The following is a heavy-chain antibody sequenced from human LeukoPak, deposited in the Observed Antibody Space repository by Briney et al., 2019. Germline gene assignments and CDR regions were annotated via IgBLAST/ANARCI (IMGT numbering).Heavy chain of an antibody. CDR1: GYSFTSYW. CDR2: IYPGDSDT. J-gene: IGHJ4*02. CDR3: ARSALRGYYYDSSGYYNFDY. V-gene: IGHV5-51*01. D-gene: IGHD3-22*01. Sequence: GESLKISCKGSGYSFTSYWIGWVRQMPGKGLEWMGIIYPGDSDTSYSPSFQGQVTISADKSISTAYLQWSSLEASATAMYYCARSALRGYYYDSSGYYNFDYWGQGTLVTVSS.